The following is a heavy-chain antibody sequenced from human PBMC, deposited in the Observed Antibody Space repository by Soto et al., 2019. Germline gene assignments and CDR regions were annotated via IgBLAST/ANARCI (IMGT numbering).Heavy chain of an antibody. D-gene: IGHD6-19*01. CDR2: INPNSGGT. J-gene: IGHJ6*02. CDR3: AREVDSSGWYHKYGMDV. Sequence: ASVKVSCKASGYTFTGYYMHWVRQAPGQGLEWMGWINPNSGGTNYAQKFQGWVTMTRDTSISTAYMELSRLRSDDTAVYYCAREVDSSGWYHKYGMDVWGQGTTVTSP. V-gene: IGHV1-2*04. CDR1: GYTFTGYY.